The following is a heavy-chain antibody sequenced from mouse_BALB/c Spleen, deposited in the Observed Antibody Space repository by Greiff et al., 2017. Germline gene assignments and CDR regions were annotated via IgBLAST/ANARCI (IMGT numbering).Heavy chain of an antibody. V-gene: IGHV1-9*01. D-gene: IGHD2-14*01. CDR1: GYTFSSYW. J-gene: IGHJ2*01. Sequence: VQLQQSGAELMKPGASVKISCKATGYTFSSYWIEWVKQRPGHGLEWIGEILPGSGSTNYNEKFKGKATFTADTSSNTAYMQLSSLTSEDSAVYYCARGYYRYSYYFDYWGQGTTLTVSS. CDR2: ILPGSGST. CDR3: ARGYYRYSYYFDY.